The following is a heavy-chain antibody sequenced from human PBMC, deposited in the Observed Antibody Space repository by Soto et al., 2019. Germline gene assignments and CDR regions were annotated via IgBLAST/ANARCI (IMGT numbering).Heavy chain of an antibody. CDR2: INNDGSEK. Sequence: EVQLVESGGDLVQPGGSLRLSCVASGFTFSPYWMSWVRQAPGRGLQWVATINNDGSEKYYADSVKGRFTISRDNDRDSLYLQLTSLRAEDKAIYYCARGSNQDYWGQGTLVAVSS. CDR1: GFTFSPYW. CDR3: ARGSNQDY. J-gene: IGHJ4*02. D-gene: IGHD2-8*01. V-gene: IGHV3-7*03.